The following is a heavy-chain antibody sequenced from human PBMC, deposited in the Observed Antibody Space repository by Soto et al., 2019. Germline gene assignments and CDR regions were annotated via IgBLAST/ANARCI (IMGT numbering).Heavy chain of an antibody. D-gene: IGHD3-22*01. CDR1: GGTFSSYA. V-gene: IGHV1-69*01. CDR2: IIPIFGTA. CDR3: ARSTRRITMIVVAPSAFEC. Sequence: SVQVSCTASGGTFSSYAISWVRQAPGQGLELMGGIIPIFGTANYAQKFQGRVTITADESTSTAYMELSSLRSEDTAVYYCARSTRRITMIVVAPSAFECWGQGTMVTV. J-gene: IGHJ3*01.